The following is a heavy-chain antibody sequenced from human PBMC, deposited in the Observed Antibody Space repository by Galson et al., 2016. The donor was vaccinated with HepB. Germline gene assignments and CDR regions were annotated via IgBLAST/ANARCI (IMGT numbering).Heavy chain of an antibody. J-gene: IGHJ4*02. CDR3: ATGGGAFDY. CDR1: GGAISNWC. Sequence: EPLSLTCTVSGGAISNWCWNWIRQPAGNELEWIGRFCTHENTKYNPSLKSRVTMSINTSKNQFSLKLNSVSAADTAVYYCATGGGAFDYWGQGTLVTVSS. CDR2: FCTHENT. D-gene: IGHD2-21*01. V-gene: IGHV4-4*07.